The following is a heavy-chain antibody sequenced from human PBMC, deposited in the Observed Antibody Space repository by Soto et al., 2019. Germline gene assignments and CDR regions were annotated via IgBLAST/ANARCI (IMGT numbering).Heavy chain of an antibody. CDR3: ARDLQLVRYYYYGMDV. D-gene: IGHD6-6*01. CDR2: ISSSSSYI. V-gene: IGHV3-21*01. CDR1: GFTFSSYS. Sequence: GGSLRLSCAASGFTFSSYSMNWVRQAPGKGLEWVSSISSSSSYIYYADSVKGRFTISRDNAKNSLYLQMNSLRAEDTAVYYCARDLQLVRYYYYGMDVWGQGTTVTV. J-gene: IGHJ6*02.